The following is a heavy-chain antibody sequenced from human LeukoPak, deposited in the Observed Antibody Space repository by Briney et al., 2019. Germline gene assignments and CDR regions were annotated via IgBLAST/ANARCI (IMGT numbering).Heavy chain of an antibody. CDR2: INPNSGGT. D-gene: IGHD3-10*01. CDR3: ARVKGRFGELSYYFDY. V-gene: IGHV1-2*02. CDR1: GYNFTDYY. Sequence: ASVKVSCKASGYNFTDYYIHWVRQAPGQRLEWMGWINPNSGGTHYAQNFQGRVTMTRDTSISTTYMELSTMRSDDTAVYYCARVKGRFGELSYYFDYWGQGTLVTVSS. J-gene: IGHJ4*02.